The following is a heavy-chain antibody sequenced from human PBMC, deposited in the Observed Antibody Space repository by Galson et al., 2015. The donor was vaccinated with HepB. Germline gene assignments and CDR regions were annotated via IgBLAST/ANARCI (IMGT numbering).Heavy chain of an antibody. CDR3: ARDRSYYDHRGWPVGSNDMDV. J-gene: IGHJ6*03. Sequence: SLRLSCAASGFTFSSYFMHWVRQAPGKGLEWVAVIRYDGSNENYVDSVKGRFTISRDNSKHTLYLQMNSLRVEDTAVYYCARDRSYYDHRGWPVGSNDMDVWGKGTTVTVSS. CDR1: GFTFSSYF. V-gene: IGHV3-33*01. CDR2: IRYDGSNE. D-gene: IGHD3-10*01.